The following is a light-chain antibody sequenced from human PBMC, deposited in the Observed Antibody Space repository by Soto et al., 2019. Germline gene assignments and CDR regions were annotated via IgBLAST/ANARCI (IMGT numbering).Light chain of an antibody. J-gene: IGLJ1*01. Sequence: QSALTQPRSVSGSPGQSVTISCTGSNSDVGAYKFVSWLQHNPGEAPKVMIYDVTQRPSGVPDRFSGTKSGNTASLTISGLQAEDEADYYCCSYEGSYNWVFGSGTKVT. V-gene: IGLV2-11*01. CDR2: DVT. CDR1: NSDVGAYKF. CDR3: CSYEGSYNWV.